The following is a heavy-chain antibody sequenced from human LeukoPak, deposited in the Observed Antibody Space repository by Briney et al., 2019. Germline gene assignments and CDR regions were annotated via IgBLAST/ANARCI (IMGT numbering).Heavy chain of an antibody. V-gene: IGHV4-4*07. Sequence: SETLSLTCTVSGGSISSYYWSWIRQPAGKGLEWIGRIYTSGSTNYNPSLKSRVTISVDTSKNQFSLKLSSVTAADTAVYYCARDIKTVGGYYYDYWGQGTLVTVSS. CDR2: IYTSGST. CDR3: ARDIKTVGGYYYDY. D-gene: IGHD3-3*01. J-gene: IGHJ4*02. CDR1: GGSISSYY.